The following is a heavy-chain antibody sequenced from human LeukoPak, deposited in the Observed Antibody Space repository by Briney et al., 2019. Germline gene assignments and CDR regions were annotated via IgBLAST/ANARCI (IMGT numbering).Heavy chain of an antibody. V-gene: IGHV3-30-3*01. J-gene: IGHJ3*02. CDR3: ARDWSLVDKNDASDI. Sequence: GGSLRLSCAASGFTFSSYAMHWVRQAPGKGLEWVAVISYDGSNKYYADSVKGRFTISRDNSKNTLYLQMNSLRAEDTAVYYCARDWSLVDKNDASDIWGQGTMVTVSS. CDR2: ISYDGSNK. CDR1: GFTFSSYA. D-gene: IGHD5-12*01.